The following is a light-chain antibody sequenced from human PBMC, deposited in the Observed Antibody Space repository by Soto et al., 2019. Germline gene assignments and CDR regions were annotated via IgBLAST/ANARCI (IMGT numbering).Light chain of an antibody. J-gene: IGKJ1*01. V-gene: IGKV1-5*03. CDR1: QSIRRW. Sequence: IQMTQSPSTLPASVGDGVTFTCRASQSIRRWXAXYQEKPXKAPKLLIYKASLLETEVPSRLRGTGSVTEFNLTISRLQPDDFETYSCQQYNSYSGTFGQGTKV. CDR3: QQYNSYSGT. CDR2: KAS.